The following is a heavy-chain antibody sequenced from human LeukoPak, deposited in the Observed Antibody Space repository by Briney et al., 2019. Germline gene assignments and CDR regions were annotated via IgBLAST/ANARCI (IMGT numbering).Heavy chain of an antibody. J-gene: IGHJ4*02. CDR2: ISAYNGNT. CDR3: ARDDPSDPWIRTLFDY. D-gene: IGHD5-12*01. V-gene: IGHV1-18*04. CDR1: GYTFTGYY. Sequence: ASVKVSCKASGYTFTGYYMHWVRQAPGQGLEWMGWISAYNGNTNYAQKLQGRVTMTTDTSTSTAYMELRSLRSDDTAVYYCARDDPSDPWIRTLFDYWGQGTLVTVSS.